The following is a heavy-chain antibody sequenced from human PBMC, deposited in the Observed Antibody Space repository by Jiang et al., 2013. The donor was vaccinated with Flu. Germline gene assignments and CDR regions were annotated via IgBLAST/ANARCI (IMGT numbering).Heavy chain of an antibody. CDR3: ARSPSITYFWSWLLGGYYYYYMDV. D-gene: IGHD3-3*01. V-gene: IGHV4-34*01. J-gene: IGHJ6*03. Sequence: LLKPSETLSLTCAVYGGSFSGYYWSWIRQPPGKGLEWIGEINHSGSTNYNPSLKSRVTISVDTSKNQFSLKLSSVTAADTAVYYCARSPSITYFWSWLLGGYYYYYMDVVGKGTTGHRLL. CDR2: INHSGST. CDR1: GGSFSGYY.